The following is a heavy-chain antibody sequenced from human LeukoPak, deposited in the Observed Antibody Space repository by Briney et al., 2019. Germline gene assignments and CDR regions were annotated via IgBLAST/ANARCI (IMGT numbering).Heavy chain of an antibody. CDR3: ARGTHVWFGESQFDY. Sequence: PSETLSLTCTVSGGSISSYYWSWIRQPPGKGLEWIGHIYYSGSTNYNPSLKSRVTISVDTSKNQFSLKLSSVTAADTAVYYCARGTHVWFGESQFDYWGQGTLVTVSS. J-gene: IGHJ4*02. CDR2: IYYSGST. D-gene: IGHD3-10*01. V-gene: IGHV4-59*01. CDR1: GGSISSYY.